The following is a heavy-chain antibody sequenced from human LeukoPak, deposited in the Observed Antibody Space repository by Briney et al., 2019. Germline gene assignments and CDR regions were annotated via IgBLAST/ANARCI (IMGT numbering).Heavy chain of an antibody. CDR3: VRGTGY. V-gene: IGHV3-64D*06. J-gene: IGHJ4*02. Sequence: PGGSLRLSCSVSGFTFSTYVMHSVRQAPGKGLEYVSAISSNGDNTYYADSVKGRFTISRDNSKNTLYLQMSSLRADDTAVYYCVRGTGYWGQGTLVTGSS. CDR1: GFTFSTYV. CDR2: ISSNGDNT.